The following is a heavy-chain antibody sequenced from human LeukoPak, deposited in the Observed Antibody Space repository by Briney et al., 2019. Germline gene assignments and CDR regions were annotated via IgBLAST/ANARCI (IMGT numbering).Heavy chain of an antibody. V-gene: IGHV3-30*04. Sequence: GGSLRLSCAASGFTFSSYAMHWVRQAPGKGLEWVAVISYDGSNKYYADSVKGRFTISRDNSKNTLYLQMNSLRAEDTAVYYCARIGNSMVRGVIIKDRIDYWGQGTLVTVSS. D-gene: IGHD3-10*01. CDR2: ISYDGSNK. J-gene: IGHJ4*02. CDR3: ARIGNSMVRGVIIKDRIDY. CDR1: GFTFSSYA.